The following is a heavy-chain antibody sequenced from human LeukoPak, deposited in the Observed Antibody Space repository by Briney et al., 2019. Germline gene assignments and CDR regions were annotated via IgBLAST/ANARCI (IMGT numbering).Heavy chain of an antibody. V-gene: IGHV4-34*01. CDR3: AGAGSVVVTASLDY. D-gene: IGHD2-21*02. CDR2: INHSGST. Sequence: SETLSLTCAVYGGSFSGYYWSWIRQAPGKGLEWIGEINHSGSTNYNPSLKSRVTISVDTSKNQFSLKLSSVTAADTAVYYCAGAGSVVVTASLDYWGQGTLVTVSS. J-gene: IGHJ4*02. CDR1: GGSFSGYY.